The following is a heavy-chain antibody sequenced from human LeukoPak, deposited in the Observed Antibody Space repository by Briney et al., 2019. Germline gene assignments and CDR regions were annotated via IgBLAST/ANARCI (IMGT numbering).Heavy chain of an antibody. Sequence: PGGSLRLSCAASGFTFSSYAMHWVRQAPGKGLEWVAVISYDGSNKYYADSVKGRFTISRDNSKNTLYLQMNSLRAEDTAVYYCASQYSSGWYDFWGQGTLVTVSS. D-gene: IGHD6-19*01. CDR1: GFTFSSYA. CDR2: ISYDGSNK. CDR3: ASQYSSGWYDF. J-gene: IGHJ5*01. V-gene: IGHV3-30*04.